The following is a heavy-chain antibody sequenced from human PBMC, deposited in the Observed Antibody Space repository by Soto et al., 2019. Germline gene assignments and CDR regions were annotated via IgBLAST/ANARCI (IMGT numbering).Heavy chain of an antibody. J-gene: IGHJ4*02. D-gene: IGHD6-19*01. CDR2: HSDRGDTT. Sequence: PGGSLRLSCSASGCTFSYYAMGWVRQAPGKGLEWVSVHSDRGDTTYYADSVKGRFTIPRDNSNNALFLQMSSLRGEDTAIYYCAKDARRTDGWYYFDSWGKGALVTVSS. CDR1: GCTFSYYA. V-gene: IGHV3-23*01. CDR3: AKDARRTDGWYYFDS.